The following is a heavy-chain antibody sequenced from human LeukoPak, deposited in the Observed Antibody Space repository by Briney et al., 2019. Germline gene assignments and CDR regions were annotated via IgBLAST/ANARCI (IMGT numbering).Heavy chain of an antibody. D-gene: IGHD6-13*01. CDR2: IYYSGTT. V-gene: IGHV4-39*01. J-gene: IGHJ4*02. CDR1: GDSISSSNYY. CDR3: ARARFEYGSSWFYFDS. Sequence: SETLSLTCTVSGDSISSSNYYWVWIRQPPGKGLEWIGSIYYSGTTYQNPSLKSRVTISVDTSNNQFSLKLSSVTAADTAVYYCARARFEYGSSWFYFDSWGQGTLVTVSS.